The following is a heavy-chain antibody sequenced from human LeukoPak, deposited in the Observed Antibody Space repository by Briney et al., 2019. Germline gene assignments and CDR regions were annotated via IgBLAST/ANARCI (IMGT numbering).Heavy chain of an antibody. CDR1: GGSISSYY. V-gene: IGHV4-59*01. J-gene: IGHJ3*02. CDR2: IYYSGST. Sequence: SETLSLTCTVSGGSISSYYWSWIRQPPGKGLEWIGYIYYSGSTNYNPSLKSRVTISVDTSKNQFSLKLSSVTAADTAVYYCARWGYSSGWYPHDPFDIWGQGTMVTVSS. CDR3: ARWGYSSGWYPHDPFDI. D-gene: IGHD6-19*01.